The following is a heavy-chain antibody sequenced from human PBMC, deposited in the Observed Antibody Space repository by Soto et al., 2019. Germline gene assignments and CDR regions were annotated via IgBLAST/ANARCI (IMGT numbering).Heavy chain of an antibody. CDR2: ISAHNGNT. J-gene: IGHJ4*02. Sequence: QVHLVQSGAEVKKPGASVKVSCKASGYTFTSYGITWVRQAPGQGLEWMGWISAHNGNTDYAQKRQGRGIVTTDTSTSTAYMELRSLRSDDTAVYYCARGRYGDYWGQGALVTVSS. V-gene: IGHV1-18*01. CDR3: ARGRYGDY. CDR1: GYTFTSYG. D-gene: IGHD1-1*01.